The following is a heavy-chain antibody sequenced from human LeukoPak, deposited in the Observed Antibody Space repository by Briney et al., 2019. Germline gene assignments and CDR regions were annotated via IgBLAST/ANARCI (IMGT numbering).Heavy chain of an antibody. CDR3: ARIYSGTYYGMDV. D-gene: IGHD1-26*01. Sequence: PSETLSLTCTVSGGSISSQYWSWIRQAPGKGLEWIGYIFYSGSTNYNPSLKSRVTISVDTSKNRFSLRLSSVTAADTAVYYCARIYSGTYYGMDVWGQGTTVTVSS. J-gene: IGHJ6*02. CDR2: IFYSGST. V-gene: IGHV4-59*11. CDR1: GGSISSQY.